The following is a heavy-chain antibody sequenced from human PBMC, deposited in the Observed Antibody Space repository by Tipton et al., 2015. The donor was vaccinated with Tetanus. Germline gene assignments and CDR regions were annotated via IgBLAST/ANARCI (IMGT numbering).Heavy chain of an antibody. Sequence: TLSLTCTVSGGSISTYHWNWIRQSPGKGLEWIGYIDYFGSTKYNPSLKSRVAMSVDTSKNQLSLRLNSVTSADTAVHYCARTSGYMYSDCWGQGTLVTVSS. D-gene: IGHD3-3*01. CDR1: GGSISTYH. J-gene: IGHJ4*02. CDR2: IDYFGST. V-gene: IGHV4-59*01. CDR3: ARTSGYMYSDC.